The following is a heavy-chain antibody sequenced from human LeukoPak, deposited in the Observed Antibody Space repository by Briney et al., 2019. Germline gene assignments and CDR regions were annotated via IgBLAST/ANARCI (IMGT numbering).Heavy chain of an antibody. CDR1: GFTFSSYA. V-gene: IGHV3-23*01. D-gene: IGHD2-15*01. Sequence: PGGSLRLSCAASGFTFSSYAMSWVRQAPGKGLEWVSAISGSGGSTYYADSVKGRFTISRDNSKNTLYLQMNSLRAEDTAVYYCAKSRCSGGSCYLEGFDYWGQGTLVTVSS. J-gene: IGHJ4*02. CDR2: ISGSGGST. CDR3: AKSRCSGGSCYLEGFDY.